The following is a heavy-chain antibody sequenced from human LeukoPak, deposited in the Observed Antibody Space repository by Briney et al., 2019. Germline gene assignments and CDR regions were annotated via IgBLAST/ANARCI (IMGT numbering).Heavy chain of an antibody. J-gene: IGHJ4*02. V-gene: IGHV4-39*07. Sequence: SETLSFTCTVSGGSISSSTYYWGWIRQPPGKGLEWIGXFLYSGITYYNPSFKSRVTTSVDTSKNQFSLNLSSVTAADTAVYYCARAFYGSGSPWGQGTLVTVSS. CDR1: GGSISSSTYY. D-gene: IGHD3-10*01. CDR3: ARAFYGSGSP. CDR2: FLYSGIT.